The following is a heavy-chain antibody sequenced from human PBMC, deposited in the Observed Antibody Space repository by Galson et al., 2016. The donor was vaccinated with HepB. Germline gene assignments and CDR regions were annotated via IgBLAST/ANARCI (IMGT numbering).Heavy chain of an antibody. CDR2: MYHSGYT. J-gene: IGHJ4*02. CDR1: GGSFTNNNW. V-gene: IGHV4-4*02. Sequence: TLSLTCAVSGGSFTNNNWWSWVRQPPGKGLEWIGEMYHSGYTNYNPSLKSRVTMSVDKSKNQFSLRLFAVTAADTAVYHCVRVWGKYFDYWGQGTRVTVSS. D-gene: IGHD7-27*01. CDR3: VRVWGKYFDY.